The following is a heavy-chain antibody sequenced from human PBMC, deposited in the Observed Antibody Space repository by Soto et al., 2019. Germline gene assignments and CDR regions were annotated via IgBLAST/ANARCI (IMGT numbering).Heavy chain of an antibody. V-gene: IGHV3-74*01. Sequence: GGSLRLSCAASGFTLSSYWMHWVRQAPGKGLVWVSRINSDGSSTSYADSVKGRFTISRDNAKNTLYLQMNSLRAEDTAVYYCAKDTSSSPYYMDVWGKGTTVTVSS. CDR1: GFTLSSYW. CDR3: AKDTSSSPYYMDV. CDR2: INSDGSST. D-gene: IGHD6-13*01. J-gene: IGHJ6*03.